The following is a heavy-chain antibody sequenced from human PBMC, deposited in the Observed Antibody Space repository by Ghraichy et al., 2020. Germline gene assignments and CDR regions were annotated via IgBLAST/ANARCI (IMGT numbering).Heavy chain of an antibody. V-gene: IGHV3-23*01. J-gene: IGHJ5*02. Sequence: GGSLRLSCAASGFTFSSYAMSWVRQAPGKGLEWVSAISGSGGSTYYADSVKGRFTISRDNSKNTLYLQMNSLRAEDTAVYYCAKDVLGGWYLYNWFDPWGQGTLVTVSS. D-gene: IGHD6-19*01. CDR3: AKDVLGGWYLYNWFDP. CDR2: ISGSGGST. CDR1: GFTFSSYA.